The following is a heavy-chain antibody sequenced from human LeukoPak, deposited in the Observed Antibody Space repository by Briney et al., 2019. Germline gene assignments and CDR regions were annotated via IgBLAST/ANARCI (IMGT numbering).Heavy chain of an antibody. CDR3: AREEALGSGSFDY. V-gene: IGHV4-59*01. D-gene: IGHD1-26*01. CDR2: IYYSGST. Sequence: KPSETLSLTCTVSGGSISTYYWSWIRQPPGKGLEWIGYIYYSGSTNYNPSLKSRVTISVDTSKNQFSLKLGSVTAADTAVYYRAREEALGSGSFDYWGQGTLVTVSS. CDR1: GGSISTYY. J-gene: IGHJ4*02.